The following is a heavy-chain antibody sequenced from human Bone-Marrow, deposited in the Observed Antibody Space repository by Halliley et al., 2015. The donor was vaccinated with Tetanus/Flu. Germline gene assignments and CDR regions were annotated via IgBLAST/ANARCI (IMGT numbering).Heavy chain of an antibody. Sequence: GLEWVSGITANGATTYYADSVKGHFTISRDNSGTTLYLQMNSLRVEDTAVYFCAMSTVTSLDYWGQGTLVTVSS. D-gene: IGHD4-17*01. CDR2: ITANGATT. V-gene: IGHV3-23*01. J-gene: IGHJ4*02. CDR3: AMSTVTSLDY.